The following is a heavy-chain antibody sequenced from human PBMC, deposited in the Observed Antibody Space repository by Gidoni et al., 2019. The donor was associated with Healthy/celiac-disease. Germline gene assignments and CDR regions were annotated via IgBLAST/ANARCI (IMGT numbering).Heavy chain of an antibody. CDR2: ISGSGGST. J-gene: IGHJ5*02. CDR1: GFAFSSYA. D-gene: IGHD6-6*01. V-gene: IGHV3-23*01. CDR3: AKVEYSSSSGWFDP. Sequence: EVQLLESGGGLVQPGGSLRLPCAAPGFAFSSYAMGWVRPATGKGLEWVSAISGSGGSTYYADSVKGRFTISRDNSKNTLYLQMNSLRAEDTAVYYCAKVEYSSSSGWFDPWGQGTLVTVSS.